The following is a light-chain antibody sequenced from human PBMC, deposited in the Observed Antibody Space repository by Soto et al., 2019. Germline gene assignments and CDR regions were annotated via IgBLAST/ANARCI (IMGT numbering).Light chain of an antibody. V-gene: IGKV3-15*01. CDR2: GAS. Sequence: EIVMTQSPATLSVSPGERATFSCRASQSVSSNLAWYQQKPGQAPRILIYGASIRATGIPARFSGSGSGTEFTLTISTLQSEDFAIYYCQHYNNWPPWTFGQGTKVDIK. J-gene: IGKJ1*01. CDR1: QSVSSN. CDR3: QHYNNWPPWT.